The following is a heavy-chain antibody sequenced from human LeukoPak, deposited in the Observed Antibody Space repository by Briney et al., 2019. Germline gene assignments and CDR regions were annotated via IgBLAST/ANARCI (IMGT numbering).Heavy chain of an antibody. CDR1: GFTFSSYS. V-gene: IGHV3-21*01. Sequence: GGSLRLSCAASGFTFSSYSMNWVRLAPGKGLEWVSSISSSSSYIYYADSVKGRFTISRDNAKNSLYLQMNSLRAEDTAVYYCARVQDSYGHTPFDYWGQGTLVTVSS. CDR2: ISSSSSYI. CDR3: ARVQDSYGHTPFDY. D-gene: IGHD5-18*01. J-gene: IGHJ4*02.